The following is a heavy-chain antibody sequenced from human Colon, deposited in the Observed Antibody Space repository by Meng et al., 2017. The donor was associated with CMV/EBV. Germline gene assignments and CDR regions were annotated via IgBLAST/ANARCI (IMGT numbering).Heavy chain of an antibody. J-gene: IGHJ4*02. D-gene: IGHD2-21*02. V-gene: IGHV4-31*02. Sequence: GSLTSVIYYWTCIRQRPGKGLEWIGYVQSSGNTFYNPYLRSRLTMSADTSQKQFSLELQSMTAADTAVYYCVRGVYCGGDCYSGTDSWGQGTLVTVSS. CDR2: VQSSGNT. CDR1: GSLTSVIYY. CDR3: VRGVYCGGDCYSGTDS.